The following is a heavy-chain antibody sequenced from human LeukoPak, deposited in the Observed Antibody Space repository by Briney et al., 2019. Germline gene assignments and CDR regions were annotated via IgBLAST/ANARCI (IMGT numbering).Heavy chain of an antibody. V-gene: IGHV4-59*01. Sequence: PSETLSLTCTVSGASISGNCWGWIRQPPGKGLEWIGYIHYSGRTNYNPSPKSRLSLSFGTPSSRFSLRLRSVSAADTAVSYCVRENYFDKWGQGTLVTVSS. CDR1: GASISGNC. CDR3: VRENYFDK. J-gene: IGHJ4*02. CDR2: IHYSGRT.